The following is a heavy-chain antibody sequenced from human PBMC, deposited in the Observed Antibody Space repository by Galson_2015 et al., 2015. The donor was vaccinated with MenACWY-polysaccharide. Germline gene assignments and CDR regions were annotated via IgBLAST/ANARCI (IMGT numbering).Heavy chain of an antibody. CDR2: IKRKTDGGTT. D-gene: IGHD2-15*01. CDR1: GFTFSSYG. CDR3: TTDGCSGGSCYSPGC. V-gene: IGHV3-15*01. J-gene: IGHJ4*02. Sequence: SLRLSCAASGFTFSSYGMHWVRQAPGKGLEWVGRIKRKTDGGTTDYAAPVKGRFTISRDDSKNTLYLQMNNLKSEDTAVYYCTTDGCSGGSCYSPGCWGQGTLVTVSS.